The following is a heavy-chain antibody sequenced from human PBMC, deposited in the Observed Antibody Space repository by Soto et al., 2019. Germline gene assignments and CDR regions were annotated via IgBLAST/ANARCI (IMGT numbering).Heavy chain of an antibody. CDR3: ARSLNLYCSGGSCYGWFDP. J-gene: IGHJ5*02. D-gene: IGHD2-15*01. V-gene: IGHV4-30-2*01. Sequence: SETLSLTCAVSGGSISSGGYSWSWIRQPPGKGLEWIGYIYHSGSTYYNPSLKSRVTISVDRSKNQFSLKLSSVTAADTAVYYCARSLNLYCSGGSCYGWFDPWGQGTLGTVSS. CDR2: IYHSGST. CDR1: GGSISSGGYS.